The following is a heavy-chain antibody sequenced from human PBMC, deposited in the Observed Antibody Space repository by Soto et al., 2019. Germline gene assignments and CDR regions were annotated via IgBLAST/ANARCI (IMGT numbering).Heavy chain of an antibody. D-gene: IGHD5-12*01. CDR1: GFIFSTYS. J-gene: IGHJ3*02. CDR3: ARSGGGSGYLFAFDI. Sequence: VGSLRLSCAASGFIFSTYSLNWVRQAPGKGLEWVSSISSSSSYIYYADSVKGRFTISRDNRKNSLFLEMNSLRAEDTAVYFCARSGGGSGYLFAFDIWGRGTMVTVSS. V-gene: IGHV3-21*01. CDR2: ISSSSSYI.